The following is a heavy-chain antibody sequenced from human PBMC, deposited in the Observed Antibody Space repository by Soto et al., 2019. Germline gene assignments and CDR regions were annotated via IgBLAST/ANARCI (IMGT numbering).Heavy chain of an antibody. CDR3: ARDFGYMGSRSSSCDY. D-gene: IGHD6-6*01. V-gene: IGHV1-18*01. Sequence: ASVKVSCKASGYTFTSYGISWVRQAPGQGLEWMGWISAYNGNTNYAQKLQGRVTMTTDTSTSTAYMELRSLRSDDTAVYYCARDFGYMGSRSSSCDYWGQGTLVTVSS. CDR1: GYTFTSYG. J-gene: IGHJ4*02. CDR2: ISAYNGNT.